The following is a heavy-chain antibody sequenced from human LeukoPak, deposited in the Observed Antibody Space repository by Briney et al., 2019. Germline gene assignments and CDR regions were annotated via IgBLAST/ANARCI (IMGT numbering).Heavy chain of an antibody. CDR2: INPNSGGT. D-gene: IGHD6-13*01. CDR3: ARQAMNSGYSSSWDPGFDP. V-gene: IGHV1-2*02. CDR1: GYTFTGYY. J-gene: IGHJ5*02. Sequence: ASVKVSCKASGYTFTGYYMHWVRQAPGQGLEWMGWINPNSGGTNYAQKFQGRVTMTRDTSISTAYMELSRLRSDDTAVYYCARQAMNSGYSSSWDPGFDPWGQGTLVTVSS.